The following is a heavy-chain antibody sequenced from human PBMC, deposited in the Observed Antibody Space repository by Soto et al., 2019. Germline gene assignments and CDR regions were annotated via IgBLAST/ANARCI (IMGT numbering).Heavy chain of an antibody. J-gene: IGHJ4*02. CDR3: AREEGSYDILTGYPGLPDY. D-gene: IGHD3-9*01. Sequence: TSETLSFTXTVSGGSISSSSYYWGWIRQPPGKGLEWIGSIYYSGSTYYNPSLKSRVTISVDTSKNQFSLKLSSVTAADTAVYYCAREEGSYDILTGYPGLPDYWGQGTLVTVSS. V-gene: IGHV4-39*02. CDR2: IYYSGST. CDR1: GGSISSSSYY.